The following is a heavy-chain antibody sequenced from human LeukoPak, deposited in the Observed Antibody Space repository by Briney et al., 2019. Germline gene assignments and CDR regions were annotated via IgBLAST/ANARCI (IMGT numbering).Heavy chain of an antibody. CDR1: GGSFSGYY. Sequence: SETLSLTCAVYGGSFSGYYWSWIRQPPGKGLEWIGEINHSGSTNYNPSLKSQVSISIDTSKNQFSLKLTSVTAADTAVYYCARQTGSGLFILPGGQGTLVTVSS. D-gene: IGHD3/OR15-3a*01. CDR3: ARQTGSGLFILP. CDR2: INHSGST. J-gene: IGHJ4*02. V-gene: IGHV4-34*01.